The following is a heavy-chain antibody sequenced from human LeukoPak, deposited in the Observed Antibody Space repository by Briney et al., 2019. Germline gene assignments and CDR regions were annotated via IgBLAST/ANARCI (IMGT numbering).Heavy chain of an antibody. CDR2: INHSGST. D-gene: IGHD6-13*01. Sequence: PSETLSLTCAVYGGSFSGYYWSWIRQPPGKGLEWIGEINHSGSTNYNPSLKSRVTISVDTSKNQFSLKLSSVTAADTAVYYCASMTIAAAGTGKAYYFDYWGQGTLVTVSS. V-gene: IGHV4-34*01. CDR1: GGSFSGYY. CDR3: ASMTIAAAGTGKAYYFDY. J-gene: IGHJ4*02.